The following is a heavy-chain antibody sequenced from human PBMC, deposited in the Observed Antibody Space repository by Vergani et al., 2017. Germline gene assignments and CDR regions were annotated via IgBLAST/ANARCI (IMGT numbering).Heavy chain of an antibody. V-gene: IGHV4-39*01. Sequence: QLQLQESGPGLVKPSETLSLTCTVSGGSISSSSYYWGWIRQPPGKGLEWIGSIYYSGSTYYNPSLKSRVTISVDTSKNQFSLKLSSVTAADTAVYYCAVQRSEHYYYYYGMDVWGQGTTVTVSS. CDR3: AVQRSEHYYYYYGMDV. CDR2: IYYSGST. J-gene: IGHJ6*02. CDR1: GGSISSSSYY.